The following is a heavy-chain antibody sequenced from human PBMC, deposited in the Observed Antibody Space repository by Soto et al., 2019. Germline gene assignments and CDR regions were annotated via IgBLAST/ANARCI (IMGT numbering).Heavy chain of an antibody. V-gene: IGHV3-33*01. CDR3: ARTRIQLWADAFDI. J-gene: IGHJ3*02. D-gene: IGHD5-18*01. CDR1: GFTFSSYG. CDR2: IWYDGSNK. Sequence: VGSLRLSCAASGFTFSSYGMHWVRQAPGKGLEWVAVIWYDGSNKYYADSVKGRFTISRDNSKNSLYLQMNSLRDEDTAVYYCARTRIQLWADAFDIWGQGTMVTFSS.